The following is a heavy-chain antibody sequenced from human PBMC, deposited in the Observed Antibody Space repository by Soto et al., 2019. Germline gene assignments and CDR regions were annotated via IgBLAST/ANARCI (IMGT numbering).Heavy chain of an antibody. CDR2: MYHSGST. J-gene: IGHJ3*02. CDR1: GGSISSTNW. D-gene: IGHD1-26*01. CDR3: ARDRSSGTYYGSYGVFDI. V-gene: IGHV4-4*02. Sequence: QVQLQESGPGLVKPSGTLSLTCAVSGGSISSTNWWTGVRQPPGKGLEWIGSMYHSGSTNYNPSLKSRVDISVDKSQKQFSLKLNSVTAADTAVYFCARDRSSGTYYGSYGVFDIWGQGTMVTVSS.